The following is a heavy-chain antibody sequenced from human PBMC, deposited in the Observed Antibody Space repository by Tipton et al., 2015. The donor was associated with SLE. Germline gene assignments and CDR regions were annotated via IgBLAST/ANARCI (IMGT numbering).Heavy chain of an antibody. V-gene: IGHV3-30*04. J-gene: IGHJ6*02. CDR1: GFTFSSYE. CDR3: ASELVYYGMDV. CDR2: ISYDGSYK. Sequence: SLRLSCAASGFTFSSYEMNWVRQAPGKGLEWVAVISYDGSYKYCADSVKGRFTISRDNSKNTLYLQMNSLRAEDTAVYYCASELVYYGMDVWGQGTTVTVSS. D-gene: IGHD6-13*01.